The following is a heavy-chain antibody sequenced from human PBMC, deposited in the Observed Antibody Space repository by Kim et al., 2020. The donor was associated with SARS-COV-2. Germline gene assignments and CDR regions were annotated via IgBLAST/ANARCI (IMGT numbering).Heavy chain of an antibody. Sequence: YSADSVKGRFTISRDNSKHPVYLQVNSLRAEDTAVYYCARVSGNYPAFDCWGQGTLVTVSS. D-gene: IGHD1-26*01. CDR3: ARVSGNYPAFDC. V-gene: IGHV3-53*01. J-gene: IGHJ4*02.